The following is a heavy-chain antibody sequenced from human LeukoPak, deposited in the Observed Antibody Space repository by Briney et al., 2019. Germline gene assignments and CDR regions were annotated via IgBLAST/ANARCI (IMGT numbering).Heavy chain of an antibody. J-gene: IGHJ5*02. CDR3: ARGAVIAVAGGGWFDP. D-gene: IGHD6-19*01. V-gene: IGHV1-46*01. CDR1: GYAFTCYY. CDR2: INPSGGST. Sequence: GASVKVSCKASGYAFTCYYMHWVRQAPGQGLEWMGIINPSGGSTSYAQKFQGRVTMTRDTSTSTVYMELSSLRSEDTAVYYCARGAVIAVAGGGWFDPWGQGTLVTVSS.